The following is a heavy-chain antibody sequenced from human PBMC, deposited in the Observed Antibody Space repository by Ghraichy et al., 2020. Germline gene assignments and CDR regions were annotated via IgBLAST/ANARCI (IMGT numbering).Heavy chain of an antibody. CDR1: GFTFSSYW. V-gene: IGHV3-7*01. CDR2: IKQDGSEK. CDR3: ARGRRYFDL. Sequence: GESLNISCAASGFTFSSYWMSWVRQAPGKGLEWVANIKQDGSEKYYVDSVKGRFTISRDNAKNSLYLQMNSLRAEDTAVYYCARGRRYFDLWGRGTLVTVSS. J-gene: IGHJ2*01.